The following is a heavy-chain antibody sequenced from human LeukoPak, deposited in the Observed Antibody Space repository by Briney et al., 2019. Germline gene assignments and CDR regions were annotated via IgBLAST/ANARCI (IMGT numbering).Heavy chain of an antibody. CDR1: GFTFSSYA. CDR3: ARRYFDY. V-gene: IGHV3-7*03. J-gene: IGHJ4*02. CDR2: IKQDGSEK. Sequence: PGGSLRLSCAASGFTFSSYAMHWVRQAPGKGLEWVANIKQDGSEKYYVHSVKGRFTISRDNAKNSLYLEMNNLRAEDTAVYYCARRYFDYWGQGTLVTVSS.